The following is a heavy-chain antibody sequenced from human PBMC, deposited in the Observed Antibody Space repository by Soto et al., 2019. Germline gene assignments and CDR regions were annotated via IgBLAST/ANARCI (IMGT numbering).Heavy chain of an antibody. CDR3: ARHGYNYGGGYFDY. CDR1: GVTVSRNY. CDR2: IYSGGST. J-gene: IGHJ4*02. Sequence: EVQLVESGGGLVQPEGSLRLSCAASGVTVSRNYMSWVRQAPGKGLEWVSVIYSGGSTYYADSVKGRFTISRDNSKNTLYLQMNSLRAEDTAVYYCARHGYNYGGGYFDYWGQGTLVTVSS. V-gene: IGHV3-66*04. D-gene: IGHD5-18*01.